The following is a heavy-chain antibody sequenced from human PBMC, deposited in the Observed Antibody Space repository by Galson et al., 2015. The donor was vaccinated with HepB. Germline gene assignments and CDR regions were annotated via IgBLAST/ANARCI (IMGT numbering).Heavy chain of an antibody. CDR1: GYTFTGFH. CDR3: ARARQANYYDSSGSSPRVNWFDP. Sequence: SVKVSCKASGYTFTGFHMHWVRQAPGQALEWMGRINPNSGGTNFAKKFQGRVTMTRDTSISTAYIELSSLRSDDTAVYYCARARQANYYDSSGSSPRVNWFDPWGQGTLVTVSS. CDR2: INPNSGGT. V-gene: IGHV1-2*06. D-gene: IGHD3-22*01. J-gene: IGHJ5*02.